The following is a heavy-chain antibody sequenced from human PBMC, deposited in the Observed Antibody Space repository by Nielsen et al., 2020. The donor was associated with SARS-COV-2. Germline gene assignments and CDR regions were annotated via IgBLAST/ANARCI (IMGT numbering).Heavy chain of an antibody. J-gene: IGHJ5*02. V-gene: IGHV1-69*04. CDR2: IIPILGIA. Sequence: SVKVSCKASGGTISSYAISWVRQAPGQGLEWMGRIIPILGIANYAQKFQGRVTITAGKSTSTAYMELRSLRSDDTAVYYCATGSEMATITWFDPWGQGTLVTVSS. CDR3: ATGSEMATITWFDP. CDR1: GGTISSYA. D-gene: IGHD5-24*01.